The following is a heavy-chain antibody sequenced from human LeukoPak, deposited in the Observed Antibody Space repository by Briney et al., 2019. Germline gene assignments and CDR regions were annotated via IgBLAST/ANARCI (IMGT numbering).Heavy chain of an antibody. CDR3: AGAMVRGVYDY. J-gene: IGHJ4*02. D-gene: IGHD3-10*01. V-gene: IGHV4-39*07. CDR2: IYYSGST. Sequence: SETLSLTCSVSGDSISSSSSYWGRIRQSPGKGLEWIGSIYYSGSTYYNPSLKSRATISVDTSKNQFSLKLSSVTAADTAVYYCAGAMVRGVYDYWGQGTLVTVSS. CDR1: GDSISSSSSY.